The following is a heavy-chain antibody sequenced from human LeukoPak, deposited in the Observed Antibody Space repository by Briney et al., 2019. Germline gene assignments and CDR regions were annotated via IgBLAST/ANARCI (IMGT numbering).Heavy chain of an antibody. Sequence: SGGSLRLSXAASGFTFSSYAMSWARQAPGKGLEWVSAISGSGVTTYYADSVKGRFTISRDNSKNTLYLQMNSLRAEDTALYYCAKDRDYYLVGFFDYWGQGTLVTVSS. CDR2: ISGSGVTT. D-gene: IGHD3-10*01. CDR1: GFTFSSYA. J-gene: IGHJ4*02. CDR3: AKDRDYYLVGFFDY. V-gene: IGHV3-23*01.